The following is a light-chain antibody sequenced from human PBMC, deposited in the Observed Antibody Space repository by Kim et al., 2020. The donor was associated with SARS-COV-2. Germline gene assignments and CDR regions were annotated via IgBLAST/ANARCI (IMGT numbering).Light chain of an antibody. CDR1: QSVSRS. CDR2: DAS. Sequence: LSPGERAPLSCRASQSVSRSLAWYQQKPGQAPRLLIYDASNRATGIPARFSGSGSGTDFTLTISSLEPEDFAVYYCQQRSNWPLTFGGGTKVDIK. J-gene: IGKJ4*01. V-gene: IGKV3-11*01. CDR3: QQRSNWPLT.